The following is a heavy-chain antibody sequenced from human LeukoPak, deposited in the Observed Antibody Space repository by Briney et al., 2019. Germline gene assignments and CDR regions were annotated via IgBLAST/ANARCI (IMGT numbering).Heavy chain of an antibody. V-gene: IGHV4-34*01. CDR2: INHSGST. J-gene: IGHJ5*02. CDR3: ARVAVFAFGGVIVPSAGFDP. CDR1: GGSFSGYY. Sequence: PSETLSLTCAVYGGSFSGYYWSWIRQPPGKGLEWIGEINHSGSTNYNPSLKSRVTISVDTSKNQFSLKLSSVTAADTAVYYCARVAVFAFGGVIVPSAGFDPWGQGTLVTVSS. D-gene: IGHD3-16*02.